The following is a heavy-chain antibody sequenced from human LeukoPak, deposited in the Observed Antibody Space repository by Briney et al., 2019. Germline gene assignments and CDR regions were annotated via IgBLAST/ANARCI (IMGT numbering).Heavy chain of an antibody. CDR3: ARIGPDYGGNTYFDY. Sequence: LGESLKISCKGSGYSFTGYWIGWVRQMPGKGLEWMGIIYPGDSDTRYSPSFQGQVTIPADKSISTAYLQWSSLKASDTAMYYCARIGPDYGGNTYFDYWGQGTLVTVSS. CDR1: GYSFTGYW. D-gene: IGHD4-23*01. J-gene: IGHJ4*02. V-gene: IGHV5-51*01. CDR2: IYPGDSDT.